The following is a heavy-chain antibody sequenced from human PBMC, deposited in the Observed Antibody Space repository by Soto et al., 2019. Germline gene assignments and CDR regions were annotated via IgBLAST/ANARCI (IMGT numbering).Heavy chain of an antibody. V-gene: IGHV4-59*01. CDR3: AGDCSSTSCYAGSAFDI. CDR2: IYYSGST. J-gene: IGHJ3*02. D-gene: IGHD2-2*01. CDR1: GGSISSYY. Sequence: PPETLSLTCTVSGGSISSYYWSWIRQPPGKGLEWIGYIYYSGSTNYNPSLKSRVTISVDTSKNQFSLKLSSVTAADTAVYYCAGDCSSTSCYAGSAFDIWGQGTMVTVSS.